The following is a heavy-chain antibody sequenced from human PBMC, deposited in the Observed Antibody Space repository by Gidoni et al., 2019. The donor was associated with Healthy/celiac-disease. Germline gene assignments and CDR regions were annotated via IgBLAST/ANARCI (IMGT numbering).Heavy chain of an antibody. Sequence: QLQLQESGPGLVKPSETLSLTCTVSGGSISSSDYYLGWVRKPPGKGLEWIGTIYYRGDTYYNPSLKSRVTISVDMSRNQFSLWLTSVTAADTAMYYCARDVRYSSSWSHFDYWVQGILVTVSS. CDR2: IYYRGDT. V-gene: IGHV4-39*07. CDR1: GGSISSSDYY. CDR3: ARDVRYSSSWSHFDY. J-gene: IGHJ4*02. D-gene: IGHD6-13*01.